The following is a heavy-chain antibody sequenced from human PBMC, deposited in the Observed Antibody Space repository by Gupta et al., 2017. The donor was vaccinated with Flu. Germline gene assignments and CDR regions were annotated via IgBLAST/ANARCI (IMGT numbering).Heavy chain of an antibody. V-gene: IGHV3-66*02. J-gene: IGHJ5*02. D-gene: IGHD6-6*01. CDR1: GFTVSSSY. CDR2: IYDDATA. Sequence: EVHLVESGGGLVQPGGSLRLSCVASGFTVSSSYMSGVRQARGKGLEWVSVIYDDATAYYADALRGRVSISRDNSKNTVYLQMNNLRREDTAVYYCARVTYSSSSTGDWFDPWGQVALVTVSS. CDR3: ARVTYSSSSTGDWFDP.